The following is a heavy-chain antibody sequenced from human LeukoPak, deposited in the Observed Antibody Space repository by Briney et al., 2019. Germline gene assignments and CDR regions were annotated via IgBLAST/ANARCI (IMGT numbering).Heavy chain of an antibody. Sequence: PGGSLRLSRAASGFTVSSNYMSWVRQAPGKGLEWVSVIYSGGSTYYADSVKGRFTISRDNSKNTLYLQMNSLRAEDTAVYYCARGPRLQLWFDPWGQGTLVTVSS. CDR1: GFTVSSNY. D-gene: IGHD6-13*01. CDR3: ARGPRLQLWFDP. V-gene: IGHV3-53*01. CDR2: IYSGGST. J-gene: IGHJ5*02.